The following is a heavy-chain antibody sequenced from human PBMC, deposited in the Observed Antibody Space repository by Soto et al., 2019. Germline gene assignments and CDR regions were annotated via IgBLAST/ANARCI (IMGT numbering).Heavy chain of an antibody. V-gene: IGHV3-23*01. J-gene: IGHJ6*02. CDR2: ISGSGGRT. CDR3: AKAVDIVPTPDMDV. D-gene: IGHD5-12*01. Sequence: EVQLLESGGGLVQPGGSLRLSCAASGFTFSSYAMTWVGQAPGKGLEWVSGISGSGGRTYYADSVKGRFTISRDNSKNTLYLQMNSLRAEDTAVYYCAKAVDIVPTPDMDVWGQGTTVSVSS. CDR1: GFTFSSYA.